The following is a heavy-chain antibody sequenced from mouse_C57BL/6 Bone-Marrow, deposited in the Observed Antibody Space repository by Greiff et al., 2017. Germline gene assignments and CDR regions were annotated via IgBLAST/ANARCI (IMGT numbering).Heavy chain of an antibody. CDR1: GYTFTSYW. CDR3: ARRDSITTVVNY. J-gene: IGHJ2*01. V-gene: IGHV1-64*01. CDR2: IHPNSGST. Sequence: QVQLQQPGAELVKPGASVKLSCKASGYTFTSYWMHWVKQRPGQGLEWIGMIHPNSGSTNYNEKFKSKATLTVDKSSSTAYMQLSSLTSEDSAVYYCARRDSITTVVNYWCQGTTLTVSS. D-gene: IGHD1-1*01.